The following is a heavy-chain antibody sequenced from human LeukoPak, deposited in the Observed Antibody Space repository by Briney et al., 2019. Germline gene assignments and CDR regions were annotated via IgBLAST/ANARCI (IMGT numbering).Heavy chain of an antibody. CDR1: GVTLSSYA. V-gene: IGHV3-23*01. Sequence: PGGSLRLFCAASGVTLSSYAMSWARQAPGKGLEWVSGISSSGSGGNTYYADSVKGRFTISRDNAKNTLYLQMNSLRAEDTAVYYCARDGYSSGWYPDYWGQGTLVTVSS. J-gene: IGHJ4*02. CDR2: ISSSGSGGNT. D-gene: IGHD6-19*01. CDR3: ARDGYSSGWYPDY.